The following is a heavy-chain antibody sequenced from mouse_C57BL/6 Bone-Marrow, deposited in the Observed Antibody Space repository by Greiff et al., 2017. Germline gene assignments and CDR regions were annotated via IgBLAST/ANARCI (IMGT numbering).Heavy chain of an antibody. J-gene: IGHJ2*01. V-gene: IGHV1-78*01. CDR1: GYTFTDHT. CDR3: AREGHYYGSSLFDY. Sequence: QVQLKESDAELVKPGASVKISCKVSGYTFTDHTIPWMKQRPEQGLEWIGYIYPRDGSTKSNEKFKGKATLTAYKSSITAYMQLNSRTSEDSAVYFCAREGHYYGSSLFDYWGQGTTLTVSS. CDR2: IYPRDGST. D-gene: IGHD1-1*01.